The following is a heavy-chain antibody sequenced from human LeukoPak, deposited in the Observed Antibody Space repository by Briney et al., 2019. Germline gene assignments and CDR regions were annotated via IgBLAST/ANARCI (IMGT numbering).Heavy chain of an antibody. CDR2: IYYSGST. Sequence: SETLSLTCTVSGGSISSSSYYWGWIRQPPGKGLEWIGSIYYSGSTYYNPSLKSRVTISVDTSKNQFSLKLSPVTAADTAVYYCARLAAAGTWYFDYWGQGTLVTVSS. D-gene: IGHD6-13*01. CDR1: GGSISSSSYY. J-gene: IGHJ4*02. CDR3: ARLAAAGTWYFDY. V-gene: IGHV4-39*07.